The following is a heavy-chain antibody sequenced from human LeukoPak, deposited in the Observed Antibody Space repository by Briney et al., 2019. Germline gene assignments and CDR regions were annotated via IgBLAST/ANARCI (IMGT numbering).Heavy chain of an antibody. Sequence: PGGSLRLSCAASGFTFSSYCMHWVRHSPGKGLEWVAKIKQDGSEKYYVDSVKGRFTISRDNAKNSLYLQMNSLGAEDTAVYYCARRGTSSSWAHFDYWGQGTLVTVSS. CDR1: GFTFSSYC. J-gene: IGHJ4*02. CDR2: IKQDGSEK. CDR3: ARRGTSSSWAHFDY. V-gene: IGHV3-7*05. D-gene: IGHD6-13*01.